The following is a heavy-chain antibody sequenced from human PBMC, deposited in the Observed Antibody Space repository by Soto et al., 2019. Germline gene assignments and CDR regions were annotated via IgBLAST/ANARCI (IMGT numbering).Heavy chain of an antibody. Sequence: QVQLQESGPGLVKPSETLSLTCTVSGGSVSSGSYYWSWIRQPPGKGLEWIGYIYYSGSTNYNPSLKSRVTISVDTSKNQFSLKLSSVTAADTAVYYCASTYDYGDYEDGPYFDYWGQGTLVTVSS. CDR3: ASTYDYGDYEDGPYFDY. CDR2: IYYSGST. V-gene: IGHV4-61*01. J-gene: IGHJ4*02. D-gene: IGHD4-17*01. CDR1: GGSVSSGSYY.